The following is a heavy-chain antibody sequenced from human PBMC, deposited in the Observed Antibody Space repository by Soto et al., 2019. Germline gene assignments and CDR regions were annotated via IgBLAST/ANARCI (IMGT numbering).Heavy chain of an antibody. CDR2: INHSGST. D-gene: IGHD3-10*01. CDR3: ARGRTGPLDRGLWGKAQIKYYYGMDV. J-gene: IGHJ6*02. CDR1: GGSFSGYY. V-gene: IGHV4-34*01. Sequence: SETLSLTCAVYGGSFSGYYWSWIRQPPGKGLEWIGEINHSGSTNYNPYLKSRVTISVDTSKNQFSLKLSSVTAADTAVYYCARGRTGPLDRGLWGKAQIKYYYGMDVWGQGTTVTVS.